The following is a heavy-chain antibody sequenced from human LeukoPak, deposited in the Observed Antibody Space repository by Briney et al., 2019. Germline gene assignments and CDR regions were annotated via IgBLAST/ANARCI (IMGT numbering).Heavy chain of an antibody. CDR1: GGSISSYY. J-gene: IGHJ5*02. D-gene: IGHD5-12*01. CDR3: ARVGWLNWFDP. V-gene: IGHV4-59*01. Sequence: SETLSLTCTVSGGSISSYYWSWIRQPPGKGLEWIGYIYYSGSTNYNPSLKSRVTIPVDTSKNQFSLKLSSVTAADTAVYYCARVGWLNWFDPWGQGTLVTVSS. CDR2: IYYSGST.